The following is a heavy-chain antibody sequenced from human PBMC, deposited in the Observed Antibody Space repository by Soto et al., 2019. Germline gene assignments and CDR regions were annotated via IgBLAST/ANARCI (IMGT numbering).Heavy chain of an antibody. CDR3: AKAYFVWSSEQPYYFDY. CDR1: GFTFSNYA. CDR2: ISGSGGRS. D-gene: IGHD3-16*01. V-gene: IGHV3-23*01. J-gene: IGHJ4*02. Sequence: VQLLDSGEGLVQPGGSLRLSCAASGFTFSNYAMTWVRQGPGKGLEWVSGISGSGGRSYYADSVKGRFTISRDNSKSTLYLQMNSLRAEDTAVYYCAKAYFVWSSEQPYYFDYWGQGTLVTVSS.